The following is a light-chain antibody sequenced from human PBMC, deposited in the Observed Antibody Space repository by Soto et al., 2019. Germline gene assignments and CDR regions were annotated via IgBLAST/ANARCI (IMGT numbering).Light chain of an antibody. J-gene: IGKJ4*01. CDR3: QQTKSYPST. CDR1: QSINSW. V-gene: IGKV1-5*03. Sequence: DIQMTQSPSALSAFVGDRVTITCRASQSINSWLAWYQQKPGKAPKLLIQKASSLESGVPSRFSGSGSGTEFTLTISSLQPDDFAIYFCQQTKSYPSTFGGGTKVDIK. CDR2: KAS.